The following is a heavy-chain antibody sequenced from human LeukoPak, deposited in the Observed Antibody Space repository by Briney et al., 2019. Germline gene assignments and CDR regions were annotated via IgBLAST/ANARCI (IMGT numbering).Heavy chain of an antibody. Sequence: ASVRVSCKVSGYTFTGYYMHWVRQAPGQGLEWMGWINPNSGGTNYAQKFQGRVTMTRDTSISTAYMELSRLRSDDTAVYYCARRLTGGSTGYNWFDPWGQGTLVTVSS. D-gene: IGHD3-10*01. CDR1: GYTFTGYY. V-gene: IGHV1-2*02. CDR2: INPNSGGT. CDR3: ARRLTGGSTGYNWFDP. J-gene: IGHJ5*02.